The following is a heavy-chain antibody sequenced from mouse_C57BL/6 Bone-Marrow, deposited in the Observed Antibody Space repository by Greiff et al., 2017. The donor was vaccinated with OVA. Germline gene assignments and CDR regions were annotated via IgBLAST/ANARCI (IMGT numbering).Heavy chain of an antibody. Sequence: DVKLVESGGGLVQPKGSLKLSCAAFGFSFNTYAMNWVRQAPGKGLEWVARIRSKSNNYATYYADSVKDRFTISRDDSESMLYLQMNNLKTEDTAMYYCVSPITTVVEDYAMDYWGQGTSVTVSS. V-gene: IGHV10-1*01. CDR1: GFSFNTYA. CDR2: IRSKSNNYAT. CDR3: VSPITTVVEDYAMDY. J-gene: IGHJ4*01. D-gene: IGHD1-1*01.